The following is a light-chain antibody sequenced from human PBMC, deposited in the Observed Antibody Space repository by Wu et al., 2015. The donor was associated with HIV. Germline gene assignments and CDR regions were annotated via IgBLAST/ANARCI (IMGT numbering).Light chain of an antibody. V-gene: IGKV1-9*01. Sequence: DIQLTQSPSFLSASVGDRVTITCRASQDINRYLAWYQQKPAKAPALLIYTASALHSGVPSRFSGSGPGTEFTLTITNLQPEDFATYYCQQLHSYPRTFGPGTKVDIK. J-gene: IGKJ3*01. CDR2: TAS. CDR1: QDINRY. CDR3: QQLHSYPRT.